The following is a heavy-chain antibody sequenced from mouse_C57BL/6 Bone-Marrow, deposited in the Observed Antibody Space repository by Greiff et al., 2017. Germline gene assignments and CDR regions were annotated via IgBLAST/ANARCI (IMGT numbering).Heavy chain of an antibody. D-gene: IGHD2-4*01. Sequence: QVQLKQSGAELAKPGASVKLSCKASGYTFTSYWMHWVKQRPGQGLEWIGYITPSSGYTKYNQKFKDKATLTADKSSSTAYMQLSSLTYEDSAVYYCARLIYYDYDKDYFDYWGQGTTLTVSS. V-gene: IGHV1-7*01. CDR1: GYTFTSYW. CDR3: ARLIYYDYDKDYFDY. CDR2: ITPSSGYT. J-gene: IGHJ2*01.